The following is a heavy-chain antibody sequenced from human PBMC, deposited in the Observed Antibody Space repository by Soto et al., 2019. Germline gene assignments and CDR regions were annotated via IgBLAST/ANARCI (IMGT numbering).Heavy chain of an antibody. CDR3: ARGYGRSGYYENHLFDY. CDR2: VRSKPYGGTS. J-gene: IGHJ4*02. D-gene: IGHD3-22*01. Sequence: GGSLRLSCTTSGFTFEDYAMSWFRQAPGKGPEWVGFVRSKPYGGTSEYAAAVKGRFTISRDDSKSIAYLQTDSLKTEDTAVYYCARGYGRSGYYENHLFDYWGQGTLVTVSS. V-gene: IGHV3-49*03. CDR1: GFTFEDYA.